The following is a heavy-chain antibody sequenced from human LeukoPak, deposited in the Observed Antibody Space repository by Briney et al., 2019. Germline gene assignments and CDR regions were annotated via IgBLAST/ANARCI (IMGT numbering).Heavy chain of an antibody. V-gene: IGHV3-23*01. Sequence: GGSLRLSCEASGFTFSSYAMTWVRQAPGSGLEWVSTISASGGSTYYADSVKGRFTISRDNSKNTLFLQMNSLRAEDTAVYYCAKGLNGFDIWGQGTMVTVSS. J-gene: IGHJ3*02. CDR2: ISASGGST. CDR3: AKGLNGFDI. CDR1: GFTFSSYA.